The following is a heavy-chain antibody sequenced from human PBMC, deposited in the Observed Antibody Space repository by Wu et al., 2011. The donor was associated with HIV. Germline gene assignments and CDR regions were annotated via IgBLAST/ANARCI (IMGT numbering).Heavy chain of an antibody. J-gene: IGHJ6*03. D-gene: IGHD6-6*01. CDR1: GYTFTSYG. CDR2: ISAYNGDT. CDR3: ARDGSSAQLDLYYNHMDV. Sequence: VQLVQSGAEVKKPGASVKVSCKASGYTFTSYGISWVRQAPGQGLEWMGWISAYNGDTNYAQKLQDRVTMTTDTSTSTAYMELRSLRSDDTAVYYCARDGSSAQLDLYYNHMDVWGKGTTVTVSS. V-gene: IGHV1-18*01.